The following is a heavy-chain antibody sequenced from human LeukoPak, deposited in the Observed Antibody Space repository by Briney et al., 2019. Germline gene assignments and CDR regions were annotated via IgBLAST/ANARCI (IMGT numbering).Heavy chain of an antibody. V-gene: IGHV3-23*01. CDR2: ISGSGGST. CDR1: GFTFSSYA. J-gene: IGHJ4*02. Sequence: GGSLRLSCAASGFTFSSYAMSWVRQAPGRGLEWVSAISGSGGSTYYAGSVKGRFTISRDNSKNTLYLQMNSLRAEDTAVYYCAKGSESLRYFDWCYDYWGQGTLVTVSS. D-gene: IGHD3-9*01. CDR3: AKGSESLRYFDWCYDY.